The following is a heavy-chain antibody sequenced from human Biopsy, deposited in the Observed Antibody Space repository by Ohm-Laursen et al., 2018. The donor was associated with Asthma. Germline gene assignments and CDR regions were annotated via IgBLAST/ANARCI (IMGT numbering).Heavy chain of an antibody. CDR2: ITGSGGGTI. V-gene: IGHV3-23*01. CDR3: AKVGHGYGDYVGYLDP. CDR1: GFTFSSSA. J-gene: IGHJ5*02. Sequence: SLRLSCAASGFTFSSSAMSWVRQAPGKGLERASAITGSGGGTIDYADSVKGRFTISRNISTNTVYLQMDSLSADDTAVYYCAKVGHGYGDYVGYLDPWGQGTLVTVSS. D-gene: IGHD4-17*01.